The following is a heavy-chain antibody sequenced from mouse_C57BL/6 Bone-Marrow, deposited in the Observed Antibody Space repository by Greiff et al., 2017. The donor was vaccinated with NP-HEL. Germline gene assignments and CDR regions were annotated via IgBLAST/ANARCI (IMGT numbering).Heavy chain of an antibody. CDR1: GYAFRSSW. CDR2: IYPGDGET. V-gene: IGHV1-82*01. Sequence: QVQLQQSGPELVKPGASVKLSFKASGYAFRSSWMNWVKQRPGKGLEWIGRIYPGDGETNYNGKFKGQATMTGDKSSSTAYMQISSLTSEDSAVYFCAREGIGYYYGSSYYWGQGTTLTVSS. D-gene: IGHD1-1*01. CDR3: AREGIGYYYGSSYY. J-gene: IGHJ2*01.